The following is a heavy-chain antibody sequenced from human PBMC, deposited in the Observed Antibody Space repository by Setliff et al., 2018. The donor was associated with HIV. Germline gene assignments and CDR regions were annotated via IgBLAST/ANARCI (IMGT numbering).Heavy chain of an antibody. CDR3: ARGIGTRYNYYMDV. CDR2: IYTSGNI. D-gene: IGHD1-20*01. V-gene: IGHV4-4*07. CDR1: GASISSYY. J-gene: IGHJ6*03. Sequence: SETLSLTCTVSGASISSYYWNWFRQPAGKGLESLGRIYTSGNIIYNPSLKSRVTMSADTSRNQLSLKLSSVTAADTAVYYCARGIGTRYNYYMDVWGIGTTVTVSS.